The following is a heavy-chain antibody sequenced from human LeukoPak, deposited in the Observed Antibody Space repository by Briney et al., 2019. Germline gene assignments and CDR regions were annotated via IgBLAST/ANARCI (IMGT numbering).Heavy chain of an antibody. CDR2: MNQDGSIK. D-gene: IGHD4-17*01. CDR3: ARDDNPHYGDYHLFGY. Sequence: GGSLTLSCAASGFTFSSYGMTWVRQAPGKGLEWVANMNQDGSIKYYVDSVKGRFTISRDNAKNSLFLQMNSLRVEDTALYYCARDDNPHYGDYHLFGYWGQGTLVTVSS. V-gene: IGHV3-7*05. J-gene: IGHJ4*02. CDR1: GFTFSSYG.